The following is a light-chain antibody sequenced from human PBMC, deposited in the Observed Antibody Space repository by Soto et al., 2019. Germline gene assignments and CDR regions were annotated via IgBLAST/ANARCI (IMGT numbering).Light chain of an antibody. CDR1: QSVSSN. Sequence: EIVMTQSPATLSVSPGERATLSCRASQSVSSNLAWYQQKPGQAPRLLIYGASTRATGIPARFSGSGSGTEFTLTISRLEPEDSAIYYCQQYGRSPHSFGRGTHLEIK. CDR2: GAS. J-gene: IGKJ2*03. V-gene: IGKV3-15*01. CDR3: QQYGRSPHS.